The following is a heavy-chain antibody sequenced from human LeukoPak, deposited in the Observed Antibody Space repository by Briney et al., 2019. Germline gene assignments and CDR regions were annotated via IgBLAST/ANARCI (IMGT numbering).Heavy chain of an antibody. CDR1: GFTFSTYA. CDR3: ARDKGTTCIDN. Sequence: GGSLRLSCAASGFTFSTYAMHWVRQAPGKGLEWVAVISFDGTNKHYADSVKGRFTISRDNSENTLHLQMNSLRAEDTAVYYCARDKGTTCIDNWGQGALVTVSS. V-gene: IGHV3-30-3*01. CDR2: ISFDGTNK. J-gene: IGHJ4*02. D-gene: IGHD4-17*01.